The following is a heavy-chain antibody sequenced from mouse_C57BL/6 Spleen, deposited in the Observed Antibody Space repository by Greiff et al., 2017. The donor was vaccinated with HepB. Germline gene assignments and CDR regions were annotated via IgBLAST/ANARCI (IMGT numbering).Heavy chain of an antibody. V-gene: IGHV1-55*01. CDR2: IYPGSGST. CDR3: ARRRYGYDGYFDV. J-gene: IGHJ1*03. CDR1: GYTFTSYW. Sequence: QVQLQQPGAELVKPGASVKMSCKASGYTFTSYWITWVKQRPGQGLERIGDIYPGSGSTNYNEKFKSKATLTVDTSSSTAYMQLSSLTSEDSAVYYCARRRYGYDGYFDVWGTGTTVTVSS. D-gene: IGHD2-2*01.